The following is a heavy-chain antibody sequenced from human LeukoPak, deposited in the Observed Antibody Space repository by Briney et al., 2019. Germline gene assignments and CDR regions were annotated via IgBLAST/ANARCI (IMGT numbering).Heavy chain of an antibody. J-gene: IGHJ3*02. Sequence: GGSLRLSCAASGFTFSGYEMNWVRQAPGKGLEWVSYICISATKMYYADSVKGRFTISRDNSKTSLYLQMSSLRAEDTAVYYCARGGSSGYHYNAFDIWGQGTMVTVSS. CDR1: GFTFSGYE. CDR3: ARGGSSGYHYNAFDI. CDR2: ICISATKM. V-gene: IGHV3-48*03. D-gene: IGHD3-22*01.